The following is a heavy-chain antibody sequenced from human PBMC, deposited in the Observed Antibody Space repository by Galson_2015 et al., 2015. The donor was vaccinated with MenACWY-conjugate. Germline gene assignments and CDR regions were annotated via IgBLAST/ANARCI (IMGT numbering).Heavy chain of an antibody. CDR3: ARQGHGPPSWFDP. J-gene: IGHJ5*02. Sequence: SETLSLTCTVSGYSISSGYYWGWMRQPPGKGLEWIGSIFQTGTTYYNPSHESRVTISVDTSKNQFSLNLSSVTAADTAFYYCARQGHGPPSWFDPWGQGTLVTVS. V-gene: IGHV4-38-2*02. CDR1: GYSISSGYY. CDR2: IFQTGTT.